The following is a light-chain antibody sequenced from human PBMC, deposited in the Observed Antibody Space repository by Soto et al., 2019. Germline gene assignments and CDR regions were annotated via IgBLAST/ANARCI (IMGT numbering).Light chain of an antibody. V-gene: IGKV3-11*01. J-gene: IGKJ4*01. CDR3: QQRSNWPLT. CDR2: DAS. CDR1: QSVSSY. Sequence: EIVLTQSPATLSLSPGERATLSCRASQSVSSYLAWYQQKPGQAPRLLIYDASNRATGIPARFSGSGSGTDFTLTISSLEPEDFAVYYCQQRSNWPLTFGGGTKGRSN.